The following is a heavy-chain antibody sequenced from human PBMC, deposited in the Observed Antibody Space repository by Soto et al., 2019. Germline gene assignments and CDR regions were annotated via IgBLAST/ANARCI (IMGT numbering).Heavy chain of an antibody. CDR1: GYLFTTYG. D-gene: IGHD2-2*02. Sequence: QVQLVQSGAEVTKPGASVNVSCKASGYLFTTYGVGWVRQAPGQGLEWIGWISPYNGNTKFAQNFRGRATMTTDTSTDTAYMELRNLRSDDTAIYYCARSPNTQRFDSWGQGTLVTVSS. CDR2: ISPYNGNT. V-gene: IGHV1-18*01. J-gene: IGHJ4*02. CDR3: ARSPNTQRFDS.